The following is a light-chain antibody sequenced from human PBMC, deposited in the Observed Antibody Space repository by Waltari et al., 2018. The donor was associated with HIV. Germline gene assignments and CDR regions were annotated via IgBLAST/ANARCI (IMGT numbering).Light chain of an antibody. CDR2: EVS. J-gene: IGLJ3*02. CDR3: CSYTSAATWV. CDR1: NSDIGSYDL. Sequence: QSALTQPASVSGSRGQSITLSCTGTNSDIGSYDLVSWYQQPPGDAPKLIIYEVSYRPSGVSDRFSGSKSINAASLTISGLQADDEADYYCCSYTSAATWVFGGGTKVTVL. V-gene: IGLV2-14*01.